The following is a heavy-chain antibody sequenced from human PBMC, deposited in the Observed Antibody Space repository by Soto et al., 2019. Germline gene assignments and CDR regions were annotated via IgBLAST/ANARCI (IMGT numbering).Heavy chain of an antibody. Sequence: PGGSLRLSCAASGFTFSSYWMHWVRQAPGKGLEWVSRIHSEGSSTGYADSVKGRFTISRDNAKNSLYLQMNSLRPEDTALYYCAKARLWGGDGYNSFYYNAMDVWGQGTTVTVSS. J-gene: IGHJ6*02. CDR2: IHSEGSST. CDR3: AKARLWGGDGYNSFYYNAMDV. D-gene: IGHD3-16*01. CDR1: GFTFSSYW. V-gene: IGHV3-74*01.